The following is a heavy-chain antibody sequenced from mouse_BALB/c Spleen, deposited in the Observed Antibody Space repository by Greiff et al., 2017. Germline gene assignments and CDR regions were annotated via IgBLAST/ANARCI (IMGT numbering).Heavy chain of an antibody. V-gene: IGHV1-14*01. D-gene: IGHD1-1*01. CDR2: INPYNDGT. J-gene: IGHJ1*01. Sequence: EVKLQESGPELVKPGASVKMSCKASGYTFTSYVMHWVKQKPGQGLEWIGYINPYNDGTKYNEKFKGKATLTSDKSSSTAYMELSSLTSEDSAVYYCARNYGSSYWYFDVWGAGTTVTVSS. CDR1: GYTFTSYV. CDR3: ARNYGSSYWYFDV.